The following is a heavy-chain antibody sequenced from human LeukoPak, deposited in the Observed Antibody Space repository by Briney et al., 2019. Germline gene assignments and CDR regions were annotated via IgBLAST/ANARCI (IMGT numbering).Heavy chain of an antibody. D-gene: IGHD4-17*01. CDR2: IYRSESS. CDR3: ARSVRWFDP. V-gene: IGHV4-59*08. CDR1: GVSISGYY. Sequence: SETLSLTCSVSGVSISGYYWSWIRQPPGKQLEWIGYIYRSESSNYNPSLKSRVTISVDTSRNQLSLKLSSVTAADTAVYYCARSVRWFDPWGQGTLVTVSS. J-gene: IGHJ5*02.